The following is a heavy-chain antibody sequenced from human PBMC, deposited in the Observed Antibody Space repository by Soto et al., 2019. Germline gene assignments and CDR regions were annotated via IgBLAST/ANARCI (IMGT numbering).Heavy chain of an antibody. CDR1: GFTFSAYY. J-gene: IGHJ6*02. CDR2: INPNSGGT. V-gene: IGHV1-2*02. CDR3: ARGVIFGVVTTTPYYYYGMDV. D-gene: IGHD3-3*01. Sequence: ASVKVSCKASGFTFSAYYIYWVRQAPGQGLEWIGWINPNSGGTNNAQKLQGRVTMTRDTSTSTDYMELSALNYDDKAVYYCARGVIFGVVTTTPYYYYGMDVWGQGTTVTVSS.